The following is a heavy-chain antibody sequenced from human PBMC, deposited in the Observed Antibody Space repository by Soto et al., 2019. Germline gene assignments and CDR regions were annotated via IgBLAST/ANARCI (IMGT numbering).Heavy chain of an antibody. CDR2: ISWNSGSI. D-gene: IGHD6-13*01. J-gene: IGHJ5*02. CDR3: AKDSTISAAGWLGP. Sequence: GGSLRLSCAASGFTFDDFAMHWVRQAPGKGLEWVSGISWNSGSIGYADSVKGRFTISRDNAKNSLFLQMNSLRAEDTALYYCAKDSTISAAGWLGPWGQGTLVTVSS. V-gene: IGHV3-9*01. CDR1: GFTFDDFA.